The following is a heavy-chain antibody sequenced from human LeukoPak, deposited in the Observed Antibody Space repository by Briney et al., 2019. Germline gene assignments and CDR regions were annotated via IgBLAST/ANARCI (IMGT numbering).Heavy chain of an antibody. V-gene: IGHV1-2*02. J-gene: IGHJ4*02. CDR1: GYTFTGYY. D-gene: IGHD3-9*01. Sequence: ASVKVSCKASGYTFTGYYMHWVRQAPGQGLEWVGWINPNSGGTNYAQKFQGRVTMTRDTSISTAYMELSRLRSDDTAVYYCARVVVRYFDWLGYWGQGTLVTVSS. CDR3: ARVVVRYFDWLGY. CDR2: INPNSGGT.